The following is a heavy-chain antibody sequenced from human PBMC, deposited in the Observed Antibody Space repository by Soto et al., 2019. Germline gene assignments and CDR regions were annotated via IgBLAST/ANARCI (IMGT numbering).Heavy chain of an antibody. Sequence: SCAVSAFPSSRDGISWVPQATGKGLEWVSLITDNGGSTYYADSVKGRLTISRDNTKNTLFLQMNSLRAEDTAGYCCAKLRATTTAVAYWGEGALVTVTS. CDR2: ITDNGGST. CDR1: AFPSSRDG. V-gene: IGHV3-23*01. D-gene: IGHD1-26*01. CDR3: AKLRATTTAVAY. J-gene: IGHJ4*02.